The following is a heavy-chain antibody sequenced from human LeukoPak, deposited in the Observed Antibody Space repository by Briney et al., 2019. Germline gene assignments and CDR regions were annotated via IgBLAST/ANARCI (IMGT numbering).Heavy chain of an antibody. CDR3: AREMGIPYGDYADGYYYYYGMDV. D-gene: IGHD4-17*01. CDR2: FYYCWST. Sequence: PSETLSLTCTVSGGSISSYYWSWIRQPPGKGLEWFVYFYYCWSTNYNPSLKSRVTISVDTSKNQFSLKLSSVTAADTAVYYCAREMGIPYGDYADGYYYYYGMDVWGQGTTVTVSS. J-gene: IGHJ6*02. CDR1: GGSISSYY. V-gene: IGHV4-59*12.